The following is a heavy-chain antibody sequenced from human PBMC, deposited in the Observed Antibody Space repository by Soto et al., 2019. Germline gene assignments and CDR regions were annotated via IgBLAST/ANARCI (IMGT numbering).Heavy chain of an antibody. V-gene: IGHV4-30-4*01. J-gene: IGHJ4*02. CDR2: IYYTGST. CDR3: ARILRDGYNYLDY. D-gene: IGHD5-12*01. Sequence: SETLSLTCTVSGGSIRSGDYYWSWIRQPPGKGLEWIGYIYYTGSTYYNPSLKSRVTISVDTSKNQFSLNLSSVTAADTAVYYCARILRDGYNYLDYWGQGTLVTVSS. CDR1: GGSIRSGDYY.